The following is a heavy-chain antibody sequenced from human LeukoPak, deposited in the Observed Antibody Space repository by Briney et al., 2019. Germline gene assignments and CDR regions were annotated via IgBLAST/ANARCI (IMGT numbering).Heavy chain of an antibody. CDR1: GVSIATHY. CDR2: IYHSGTT. J-gene: IGHJ3*02. Sequence: SETLSLTCNVSGVSIATHYWSWIRQSPGKGLEWIGYIYHSGTTNYNPSLKSRVTISVDTSKNQFSLKLSSVTAADTAVYYCACLTTADAFDIWGQGTMVTVSS. CDR3: ACLTTADAFDI. V-gene: IGHV4-59*11. D-gene: IGHD3-22*01.